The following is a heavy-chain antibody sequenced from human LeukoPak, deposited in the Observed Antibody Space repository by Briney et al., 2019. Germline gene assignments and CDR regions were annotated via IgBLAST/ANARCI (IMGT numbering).Heavy chain of an antibody. Sequence: GGSLRLSCAASGFTLRSYDMLWVRQVTGKGLEWVSAIGISDDTYYQGSVKGQFTISRENAKNSLYLQMNSLTAGDTAVYYCARGGIQVSGIDEIDYWGQGTLVTVSS. J-gene: IGHJ4*02. CDR2: IGISDDT. CDR3: ARGGIQVSGIDEIDY. D-gene: IGHD6-19*01. CDR1: GFTLRSYD. V-gene: IGHV3-13*01.